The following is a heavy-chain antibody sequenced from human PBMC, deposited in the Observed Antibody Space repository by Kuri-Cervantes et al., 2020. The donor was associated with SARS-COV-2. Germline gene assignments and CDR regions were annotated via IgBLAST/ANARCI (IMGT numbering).Heavy chain of an antibody. J-gene: IGHJ6*02. Sequence: GSLSLTCTVSGGSISSYYWSWIRQPPGKGLEWIGYIYYSGSTNYNPSLKSRVTISVDTSKNQFSLKLSSVTAADTAVYYCARHGFDFWSGYARTYYYYYGMDVWGQGTTVTVSS. D-gene: IGHD3-3*01. V-gene: IGHV4-59*08. CDR2: IYYSGST. CDR3: ARHGFDFWSGYARTYYYYYGMDV. CDR1: GGSISSYY.